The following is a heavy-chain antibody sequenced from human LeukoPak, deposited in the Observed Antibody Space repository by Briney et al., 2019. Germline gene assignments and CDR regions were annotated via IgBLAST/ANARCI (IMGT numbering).Heavy chain of an antibody. CDR3: ARDLGYCSGDSCYHYFDY. V-gene: IGHV4-4*07. J-gene: IGHJ4*02. Sequence: SETLSLTCTVSGGSISSYYWSWIRQPAGKGLEWIGRIYTSGSTNYNPSLKSRVTMSVDTSKNQFSLKLISVTAADTAVYYCARDLGYCSGDSCYHYFDYGGQGTPVTVSS. CDR2: IYTSGST. CDR1: GGSISSYY. D-gene: IGHD2-15*01.